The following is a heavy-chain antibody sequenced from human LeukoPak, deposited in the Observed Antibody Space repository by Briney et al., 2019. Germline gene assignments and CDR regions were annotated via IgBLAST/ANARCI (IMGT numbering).Heavy chain of an antibody. CDR1: GGSISSYY. J-gene: IGHJ4*02. D-gene: IGHD3-22*01. Sequence: SETLSLTCTVSGGSISSYYWSWIRQPPGKGLEWIGYIYYSGSTNYNPSLKSRVTISVDTSKNQFSLKLTSVTAADTAVYYCARQRTNYYDSSGYYLGYFDYWGQGTLVTVSS. V-gene: IGHV4-59*08. CDR3: ARQRTNYYDSSGYYLGYFDY. CDR2: IYYSGST.